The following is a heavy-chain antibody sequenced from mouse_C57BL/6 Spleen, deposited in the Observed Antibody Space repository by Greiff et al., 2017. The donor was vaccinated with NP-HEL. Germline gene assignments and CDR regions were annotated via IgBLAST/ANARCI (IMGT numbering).Heavy chain of an antibody. J-gene: IGHJ3*01. CDR2: IRNKANGYTT. D-gene: IGHD1-1*01. V-gene: IGHV7-3*01. CDR1: GFTFTDYY. CDR3: ARSSYGSSSWFAY. Sequence: EVKLQESGGGLVQPGGSLSLSCAASGFTFTDYYMSWVRQPPGKALEWLGFIRNKANGYTTEYSASVKGRFTISRDNSQSILYLQMNALRAEDSATYYCARSSYGSSSWFAYWGQGTLVTVSA.